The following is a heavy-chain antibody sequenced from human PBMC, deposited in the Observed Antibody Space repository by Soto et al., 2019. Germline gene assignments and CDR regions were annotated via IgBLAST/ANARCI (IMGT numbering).Heavy chain of an antibody. V-gene: IGHV1-69*06. D-gene: IGHD1-1*01. CDR1: GDNFSRDNFTNYA. CDR2: FIPIFETP. J-gene: IGHJ4*02. CDR3: ARSTTDWNFDS. Sequence: QVHLVQSGAEVKKPGSSVKVSCKASGDNFSRDNFTNYAIGWVRQAPGQGLEWMGGFIPIFETPNYAQKFQGRVTITADKSTTTAYMELRSLTSEDTAVYYCARSTTDWNFDSWGQGSLVTVSS.